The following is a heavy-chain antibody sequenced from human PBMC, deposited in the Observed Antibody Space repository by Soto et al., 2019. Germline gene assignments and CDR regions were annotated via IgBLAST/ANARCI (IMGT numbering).Heavy chain of an antibody. CDR2: IYYSGST. J-gene: IGHJ5*02. CDR1: GGSISSGGYY. V-gene: IGHV4-31*03. Sequence: ASETLSLTCTVSGGSISSGGYYWSWIRQHPGKGLEWIGYIYYSGSTYYNPSLKSRVTISVDTSKNQFSLKLSSVTAADTAVYYCARALTIFGIFANWFDPWGQGTLVTVPQ. CDR3: ARALTIFGIFANWFDP. D-gene: IGHD3-3*01.